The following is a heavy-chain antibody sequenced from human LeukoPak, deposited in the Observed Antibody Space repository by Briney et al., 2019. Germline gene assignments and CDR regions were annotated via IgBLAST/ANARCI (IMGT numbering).Heavy chain of an antibody. CDR3: ARGPPYLLFDY. V-gene: IGHV4-59*01. D-gene: IGHD2-15*01. CDR2: IYYSATT. Sequence: XKXLEWIGYIYYSATTNYHPSLKTRVTISVDTSKNQFSLKLSSVTAADTAVYYCARGPPYLLFDYWGQGTLVTVSS. J-gene: IGHJ4*02.